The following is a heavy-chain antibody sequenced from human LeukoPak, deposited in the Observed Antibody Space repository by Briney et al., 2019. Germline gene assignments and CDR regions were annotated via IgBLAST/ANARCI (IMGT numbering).Heavy chain of an antibody. J-gene: IGHJ4*02. CDR2: INPNSGGT. CDR3: ARAPLGYCSGGSCLFDY. V-gene: IGHV1-2*02. Sequence: ASVKVSCKASGYTFTGYYMHWVRQAPGLGLEWMGWINPNSGGTNYAQKSQGRVTMTRDTSISTAYMELSRLRSDDTAVYYCARAPLGYCSGGSCLFDYWGQGTLVTVSS. D-gene: IGHD2-15*01. CDR1: GYTFTGYY.